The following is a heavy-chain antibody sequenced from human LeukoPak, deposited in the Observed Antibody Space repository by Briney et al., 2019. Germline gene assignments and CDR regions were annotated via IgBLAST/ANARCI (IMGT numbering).Heavy chain of an antibody. J-gene: IGHJ3*02. CDR2: IYPGDSDT. CDR3: ARPYYDSSGYYDAFDI. Sequence: KPGESLKISCKGSGYSFTSYWIGWVRQMPGKGLEWMGIIYPGDSDTRYSPSFQGQVTISADKPISTAYLRWSSLKASDTAMYYCARPYYDSSGYYDAFDIWGQGTMVTVSS. V-gene: IGHV5-51*04. D-gene: IGHD3-22*01. CDR1: GYSFTSYW.